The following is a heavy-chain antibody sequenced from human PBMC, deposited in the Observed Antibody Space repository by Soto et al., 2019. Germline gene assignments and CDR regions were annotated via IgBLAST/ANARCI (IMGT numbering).Heavy chain of an antibody. CDR1: GGSFSGYY. J-gene: IGHJ4*02. CDR3: ARGGGTIAVAGTLLFDY. V-gene: IGHV4-34*01. CDR2: SNHSGST. D-gene: IGHD6-19*01. Sequence: QVQLQQWGAGLLKPSETLSLTCAVYGGSFSGYYWSWIHQPPGKGLEWIGESNHSGSTNYNPSLKSLVTISVDTSKNQFSLKLSSVTAADTAVYYCARGGGTIAVAGTLLFDYWGKGTLVTVSS.